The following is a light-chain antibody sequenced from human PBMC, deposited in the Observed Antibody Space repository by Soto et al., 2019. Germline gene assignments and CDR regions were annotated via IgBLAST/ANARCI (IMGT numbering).Light chain of an antibody. CDR1: SGHSSYA. CDR2: LNSDGSH. Sequence: QLVLTQSPSASASLGASVKLTCTLSSGHSSYAIAWHQQQPEKGPRYLMKLNSDGSHSKGDGIPDRFSGSSSGAERCLTFSSLQSEDEADYYCQTWGARVFGGGTKLTVL. V-gene: IGLV4-69*01. J-gene: IGLJ3*02. CDR3: QTWGARV.